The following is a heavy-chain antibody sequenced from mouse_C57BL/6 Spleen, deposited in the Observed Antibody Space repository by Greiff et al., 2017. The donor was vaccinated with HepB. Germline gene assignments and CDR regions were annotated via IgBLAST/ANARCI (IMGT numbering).Heavy chain of an antibody. D-gene: IGHD4-1*01. CDR2: IDPENGDT. V-gene: IGHV14-4*01. Sequence: VQLKESGAELVRPGASVKLSCTASGFNIKDDYMHWVKQRPEQGLEWIGWIDPENGDTEYASKFQGKATITADTSSNTAYLQLSSLTSEDTAVYYCTPNPYYFDYWGQGTTLTVSS. J-gene: IGHJ2*01. CDR1: GFNIKDDY. CDR3: TPNPYYFDY.